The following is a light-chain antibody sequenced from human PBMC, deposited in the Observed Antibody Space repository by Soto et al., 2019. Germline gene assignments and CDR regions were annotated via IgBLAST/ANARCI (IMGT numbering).Light chain of an antibody. CDR2: DAS. CDR3: QQYNTYST. J-gene: IGKJ5*01. CDR1: QNILNW. Sequence: IHMTHSPSTLSASVFYSVTITFRASQNILNWLAWYQQKPGKAPNPLIYDASSLKSGVPARFSGSGSGTEFTLTISSLQPDDFATYYCQQYNTYSTFGQGTRLEIK. V-gene: IGKV1-5*01.